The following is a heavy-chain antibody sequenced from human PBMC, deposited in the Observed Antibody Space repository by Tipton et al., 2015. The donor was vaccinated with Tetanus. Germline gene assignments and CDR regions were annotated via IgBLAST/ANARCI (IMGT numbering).Heavy chain of an antibody. D-gene: IGHD2-2*01. J-gene: IGHJ6*03. CDR1: GFTFSNFG. V-gene: IGHV3-30*18. CDR2: VSHDGEVE. Sequence: SGFTFSNFGMHWVRQAPGKGPEWVAVVSHDGEVEFYADSVKGRLTVSRDNSRNTLYLQMDSLGAEDTARYYCAKATPAYTYHYMDVWGKGTTVTVSS. CDR3: AKATPAYTYHYMDV.